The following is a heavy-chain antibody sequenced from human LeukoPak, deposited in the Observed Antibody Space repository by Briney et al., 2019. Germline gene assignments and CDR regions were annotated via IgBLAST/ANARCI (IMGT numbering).Heavy chain of an antibody. V-gene: IGHV1-2*02. CDR1: GYTFTVYY. Sequence: ASVTVSYKASGYTFTVYYMHWVRQAPGQGREWMGWINPNSGGTNYAQKFQGRVTMTRDTAISTAYMELSRLRSDDTAVYYCARTTNYYDSSGPMGYWGQGTLVTVSS. J-gene: IGHJ4*02. CDR3: ARTTNYYDSSGPMGY. CDR2: INPNSGGT. D-gene: IGHD3-22*01.